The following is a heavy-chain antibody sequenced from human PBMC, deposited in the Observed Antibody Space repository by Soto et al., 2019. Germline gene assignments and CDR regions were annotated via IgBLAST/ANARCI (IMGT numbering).Heavy chain of an antibody. J-gene: IGHJ4*02. CDR1: GFTFSIYA. CDR3: AKCRVGVTRGFDS. Sequence: EVQLLESGGGLVQPGGSLRLSCAASGFTFSIYAMTWVRQAPGKGLEWVSGTSGSGDSTYYADSVKGRFTISRDNSKNTLYLQMNSLRAEVTAVYYCAKCRVGVTRGFDSWGQGTLVTVSS. CDR2: TSGSGDST. D-gene: IGHD1-26*01. V-gene: IGHV3-23*01.